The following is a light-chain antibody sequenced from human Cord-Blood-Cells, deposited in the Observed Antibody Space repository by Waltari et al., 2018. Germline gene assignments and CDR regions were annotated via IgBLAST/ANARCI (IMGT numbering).Light chain of an antibody. CDR3: QTWGTGIHV. CDR2: LNSDGSH. CDR1: SGHSSYA. J-gene: IGLJ1*01. Sequence: QLVLTQSPSASASLGASVKLTCTLSSGHSSYAIAWHQQQPEKGPRYLMKLNSDGSHSKGDGIPERFSGSSSGAERYLTLSSLQSEDEADYYCQTWGTGIHVFGTGTKVTVL. V-gene: IGLV4-69*01.